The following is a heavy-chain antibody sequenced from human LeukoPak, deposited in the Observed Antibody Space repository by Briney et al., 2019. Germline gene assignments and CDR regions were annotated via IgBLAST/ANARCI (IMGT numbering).Heavy chain of an antibody. CDR2: IRSKANSHAT. CDR3: GASHGSGSYPAY. V-gene: IGHV3-73*01. J-gene: IGHJ4*02. D-gene: IGHD3-10*01. CDR1: GFTFSGSA. Sequence: AGGSLRLSCAASGFTFSGSAMHGVRQASGKGLEWVGRIRSKANSHATAYAASVKGRLTISRDDLKNTAYLQMNSLKTEDTAVYYCGASHGSGSYPAYWGQRTLVTVSS.